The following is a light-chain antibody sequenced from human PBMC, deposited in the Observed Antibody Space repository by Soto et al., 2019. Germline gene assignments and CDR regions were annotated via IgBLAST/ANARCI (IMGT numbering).Light chain of an antibody. V-gene: IGKV2D-29*02. Sequence: DVVMTQTPLSLSVAPGQPASISCKSSQSLLHITGETFLFWYLQKPGQSPQLLIYEVSTRVSGVPDRFRGSGSGTDFTLEISRVETDDVGIYYFMRSTQLPPTFGQGTRLGIE. CDR2: EVS. CDR1: QSLLHITGETF. J-gene: IGKJ5*01. CDR3: MRSTQLPPT.